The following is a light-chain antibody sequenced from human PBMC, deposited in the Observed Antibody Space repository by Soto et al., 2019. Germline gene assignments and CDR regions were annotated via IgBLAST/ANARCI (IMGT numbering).Light chain of an antibody. CDR2: GAS. CDR3: QQYGSSPWT. V-gene: IGKV3-20*01. Sequence: IVSTQSPGTLSLSPGERATFSCRASQSVSSSYIAWYQQKRGQAPRRLIYGASIRATGIPDRFSGSGSGTDFTLTISRLETEDFAVYYCQQYGSSPWTFGQGTKVDNK. CDR1: QSVSSSY. J-gene: IGKJ1*01.